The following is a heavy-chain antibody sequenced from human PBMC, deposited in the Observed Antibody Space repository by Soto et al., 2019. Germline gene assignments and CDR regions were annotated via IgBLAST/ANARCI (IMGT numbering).Heavy chain of an antibody. CDR3: AKWPFGVVIKPTFDY. D-gene: IGHD3-3*01. CDR2: ISGSGGST. V-gene: IGHV3-23*01. CDR1: GFTFSSYA. Sequence: PGGSLRLSCAASGFTFSSYAMSWVRQAPGKGLEWVSAISGSGGSTYYADSVKGRFTISRDNSKNTLYLQMNSLRAEDTAVYYCAKWPFGVVIKPTFDYWGQGTLVTVSS. J-gene: IGHJ4*02.